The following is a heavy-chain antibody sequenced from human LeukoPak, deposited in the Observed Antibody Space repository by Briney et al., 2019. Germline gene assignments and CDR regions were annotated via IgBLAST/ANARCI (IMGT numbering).Heavy chain of an antibody. CDR3: ARVMVNNWFDP. D-gene: IGHD2-8*01. CDR1: GGSISSYY. Sequence: SETLSLTCTVPGGSISSYYWTWIRQPPGKGLEWIGYIYYSGSTNYNPSLKSRVTISVDTSKNQFSLKLSSVTAADTAVYYCARVMVNNWFDPWGQGTLVTVSS. J-gene: IGHJ5*02. CDR2: IYYSGST. V-gene: IGHV4-59*01.